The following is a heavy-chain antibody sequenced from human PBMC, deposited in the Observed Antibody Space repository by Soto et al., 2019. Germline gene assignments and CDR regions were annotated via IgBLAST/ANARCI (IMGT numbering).Heavy chain of an antibody. J-gene: IGHJ6*03. V-gene: IGHV3-49*03. Sequence: TGGSLRLSCTASGFTFGDYAMSWFRQAPGKGLEWVGFIRSKAYGGTTEYAASVKGRFTISRDDSKSIAYLQMNSLKTEDTAVYYCTRGSYYDFWSGYYTGFHYYYYMDVWGKGTTVTVSS. CDR2: IRSKAYGGTT. CDR3: TRGSYYDFWSGYYTGFHYYYYMDV. CDR1: GFTFGDYA. D-gene: IGHD3-3*01.